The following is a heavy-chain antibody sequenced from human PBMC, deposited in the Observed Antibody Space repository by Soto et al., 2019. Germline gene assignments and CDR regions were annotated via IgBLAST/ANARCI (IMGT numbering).Heavy chain of an antibody. V-gene: IGHV1-69*08. J-gene: IGHJ6*02. CDR1: GGTFSSYT. CDR3: ARDPGSYWSSTSCRDPNYYYCMDV. Sequence: QVQLVQSGAEVKKPGSSVKVSCKASGGTFSSYTISWVRQAPGQGLEWMGRIIPILGIANYAQKFQGRVTIPAEKSTTPAYMELSSLRSEDTAVYYCARDPGSYWSSTSCRDPNYYYCMDVWGQGTTVTVSS. D-gene: IGHD2-2*01. CDR2: IIPILGIA.